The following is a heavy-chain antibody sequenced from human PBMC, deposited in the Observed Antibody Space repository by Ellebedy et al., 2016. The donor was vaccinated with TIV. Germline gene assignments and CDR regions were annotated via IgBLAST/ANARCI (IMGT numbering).Heavy chain of an antibody. CDR1: GFTFRRYG. CDR3: AKPSDPNPGYSASWATYFDY. J-gene: IGHJ4*02. D-gene: IGHD6-13*01. V-gene: IGHV3-30*18. CDR2: ISSDGSRR. Sequence: GESPKISXAASGFTFRRYGMHWVRQAPGKGLEWAAVISSDGSRRSYADSVRDRFTIYRDNSKNTLYVQMNSLRAEDTAVYYCAKPSDPNPGYSASWATYFDYWGQGTLVTVSS.